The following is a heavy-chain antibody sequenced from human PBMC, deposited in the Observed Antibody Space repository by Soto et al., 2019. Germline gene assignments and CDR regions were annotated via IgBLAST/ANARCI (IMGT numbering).Heavy chain of an antibody. CDR1: GYTLTELS. CDR2: FDPEDGET. Sequence: ASVKVSCKVSGYTLTELSMHWVRQAPGKGLEWMGGFDPEDGETIYAQKFQGRVTMTEDTSTDTAYMELSSLRSEDTAGYYCATVVVVAATRLEYYFDYWGQGTLVTVSS. D-gene: IGHD2-15*01. J-gene: IGHJ4*02. CDR3: ATVVVVAATRLEYYFDY. V-gene: IGHV1-24*01.